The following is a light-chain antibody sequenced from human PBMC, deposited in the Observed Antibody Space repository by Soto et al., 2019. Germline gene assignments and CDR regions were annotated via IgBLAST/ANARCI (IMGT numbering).Light chain of an antibody. Sequence: DIQMTQSPSTLSASVGDRVTITCRASQSISSWLAWYQQKPGKAPKLLIYKASSLESGVPSRFSGSGSGAEFLLTSSRLQPDDFATYCCQRYNSSLTFGRGTKVEIK. V-gene: IGKV1-5*03. J-gene: IGKJ1*01. CDR2: KAS. CDR3: QRYNSSLT. CDR1: QSISSW.